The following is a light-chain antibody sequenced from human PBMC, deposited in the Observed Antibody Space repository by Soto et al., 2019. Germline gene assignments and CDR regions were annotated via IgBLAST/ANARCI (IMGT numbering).Light chain of an antibody. V-gene: IGKV1-13*02. J-gene: IGKJ4*01. CDR3: QQFQCYALT. Sequence: AIPLTQSPSSLSASVGDRINITCRASQGISSALAWYQHKPGSAPRLLIYDASSLQSGVPSRFSGSGSGTDFTLTISSLQPEDVATYCCQQFQCYALTFGGGTKLEIK. CDR2: DAS. CDR1: QGISSA.